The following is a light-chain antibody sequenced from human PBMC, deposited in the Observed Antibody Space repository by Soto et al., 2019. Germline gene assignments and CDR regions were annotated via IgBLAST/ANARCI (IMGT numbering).Light chain of an antibody. CDR2: DVS. Sequence: QSALTQPASVSGSPGQSITISCTGTSSDVGGYNYVSWYQQHPGKAPKLMIYDVSNRPSGISNRFSGSKSGNTASLTISGRQAEDEADYYCSSYTSSSTVAFGGGTKLTVL. CDR1: SSDVGGYNY. J-gene: IGLJ2*01. V-gene: IGLV2-14*01. CDR3: SSYTSSSTVA.